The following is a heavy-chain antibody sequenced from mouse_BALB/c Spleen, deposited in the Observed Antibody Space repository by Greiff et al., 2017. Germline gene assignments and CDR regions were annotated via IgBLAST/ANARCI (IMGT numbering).Heavy chain of an antibody. Sequence: VQLKQSGPELGKPGASVKISCKASGYSFTGYNMYWVKQSHRKSLEWIGYIDPYNGGTSYNQKSKGKATLTVDKSSSTAYMHLNSLTSEDSAIYYCARGGHYYAMDYWGQGTSVTVSS. CDR2: IDPYNGGT. J-gene: IGHJ4*01. CDR3: ARGGHYYAMDY. V-gene: IGHV1S135*01. CDR1: GYSFTGYN.